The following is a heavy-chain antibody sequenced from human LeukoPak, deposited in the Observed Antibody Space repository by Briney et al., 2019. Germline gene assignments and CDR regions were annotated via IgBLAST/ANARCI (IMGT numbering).Heavy chain of an antibody. CDR2: IYSGGST. J-gene: IGHJ4*02. CDR3: ALGLVTDY. Sequence: GGSLRLSCAASGFTVSSNFMSWVRQAPGKGLEWVSVIYSGGSTYYADSVKGRFTISRDYSKNTLYLQMNSLRVEDTAVYYCALGLVTDYWGQGTLVTVSS. V-gene: IGHV3-66*01. D-gene: IGHD3-9*01. CDR1: GFTVSSNF.